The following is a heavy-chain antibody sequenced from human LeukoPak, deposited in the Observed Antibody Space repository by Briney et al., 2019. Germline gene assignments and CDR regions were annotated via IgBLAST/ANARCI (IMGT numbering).Heavy chain of an antibody. D-gene: IGHD3-22*01. V-gene: IGHV1-2*02. J-gene: IGHJ4*02. CDR1: GYTFTGYY. Sequence: ASVKVSCKASGYTFTGYYMHWVRQAPGQGLEWMGWINPNSGGTNYAQKFQGRVTMTRDTSISTAYMELSRLRSDDTAVYYRARGWSYYDSSGYWYYWGQGTLVTVSS. CDR2: INPNSGGT. CDR3: ARGWSYYDSSGYWYY.